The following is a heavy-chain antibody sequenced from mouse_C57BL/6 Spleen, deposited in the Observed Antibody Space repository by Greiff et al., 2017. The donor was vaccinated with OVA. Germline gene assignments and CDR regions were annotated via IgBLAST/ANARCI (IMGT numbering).Heavy chain of an antibody. V-gene: IGHV1-15*01. CDR3: TRWEYYFDY. J-gene: IGHJ2*01. Sequence: VQLQQSGAELVRPGASVTLSCKASGYTFTDYEMHWVKQTPVHGLEWIGAIDPETGGTAYTQKFKGQAILTADKSSSTAYMELRSLTSEDSAFYYCTRWEYYFDYWGQGTTLTVSS. CDR2: IDPETGGT. CDR1: GYTFTDYE. D-gene: IGHD4-1*01.